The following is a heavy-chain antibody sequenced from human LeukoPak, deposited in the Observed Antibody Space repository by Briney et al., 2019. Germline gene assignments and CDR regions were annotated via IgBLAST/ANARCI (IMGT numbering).Heavy chain of an antibody. V-gene: IGHV3-21*01. D-gene: IGHD4-23*01. CDR2: ISSSSSYI. Sequence: GGSLRLSCAASGFTFSSYSMNWVRQAPGKGLEWVSSISSSSSYIFYADSVKGRFTISRDNAQNSLFLQMNSLRAEDTPVYYCARGGTGVTHIDSWGKGTLVTVSS. CDR3: ARGGTGVTHIDS. J-gene: IGHJ4*02. CDR1: GFTFSSYS.